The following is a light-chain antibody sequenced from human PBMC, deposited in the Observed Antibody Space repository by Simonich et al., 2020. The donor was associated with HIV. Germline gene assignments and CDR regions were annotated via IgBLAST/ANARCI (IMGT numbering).Light chain of an antibody. J-gene: IGKJ3*01. CDR1: QSVLYSSKNKNY. CDR3: QQYFTTPPT. Sequence: DIVMTQSPDSLAVSLGERATINCNSSQSVLYSSKNKNYLAWYQQKPGQPPQLLIYWASTRESGVPDRFSGSGSGTDFTLTVSSLQAEDVAVYYCQQYFTTPPTFGPGTKVDIK. CDR2: WAS. V-gene: IGKV4-1*01.